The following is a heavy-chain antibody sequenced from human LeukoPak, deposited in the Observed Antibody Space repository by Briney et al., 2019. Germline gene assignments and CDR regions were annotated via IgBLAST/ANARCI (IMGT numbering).Heavy chain of an antibody. D-gene: IGHD3-10*01. CDR3: ARAYGSGGYYNAVDY. Sequence: ASVKVSCKASGYTFTSYYMHWVRQAPGQGLEWMGIINPSGGSTSYAQKFQGRVTMTRDTSTSTVYMELSSLRSEDTAVYYCARAYGSGGYYNAVDYWGQGTLVTVSS. J-gene: IGHJ4*02. CDR1: GYTFTSYY. CDR2: INPSGGST. V-gene: IGHV1-46*01.